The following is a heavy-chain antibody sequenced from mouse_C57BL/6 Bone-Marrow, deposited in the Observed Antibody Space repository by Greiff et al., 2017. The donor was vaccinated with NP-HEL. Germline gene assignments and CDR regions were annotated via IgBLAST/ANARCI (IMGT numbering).Heavy chain of an antibody. D-gene: IGHD1-1*01. CDR2: IYPGNSDT. V-gene: IGHV1-5*01. J-gene: IGHJ4*01. CDR3: TREEITTVVASYYYAMDY. CDR1: GYTFTSYW. Sequence: VQLQQSGTVLARPGASVKMSCKTSGYTFTSYWMHWVKQRPGQGLEWIGAIYPGNSDTSYNQKFKGKAKLTAVTSASTAYMELSSLTNEDSAVYYCTREEITTVVASYYYAMDYWGQGTSVTVSS.